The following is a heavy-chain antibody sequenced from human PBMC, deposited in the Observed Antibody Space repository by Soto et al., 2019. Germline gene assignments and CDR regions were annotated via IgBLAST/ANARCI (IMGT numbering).Heavy chain of an antibody. J-gene: IGHJ5*02. V-gene: IGHV1-69*04. CDR1: GGTFSSYT. CDR3: ARDWSDCSGGSCLNWFDP. CDR2: IIPILGIA. D-gene: IGHD2-15*01. Sequence: SVKVSCKASGGTFSSYTISWVRQAPGQGLEWMGRIIPILGIANYAQKFQGRVTITADKSTSTAYMELSSLRSEDTAVYYCARDWSDCSGGSCLNWFDPWGQGTLVTVSS.